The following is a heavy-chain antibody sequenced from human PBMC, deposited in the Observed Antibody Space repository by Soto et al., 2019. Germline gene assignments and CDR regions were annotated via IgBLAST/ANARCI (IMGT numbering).Heavy chain of an antibody. CDR1: GFTFSSYA. CDR2: ISYDGSNK. V-gene: IGHV3-30-3*01. CDR3: ARDPDGSGYYQVDY. Sequence: GGSLRLSCAASGFTFSSYAMHWVRQAPGKGLEWVAVISYDGSNKYYADSVKGRFTISRDNSKNTLYLQMNSLRAEDTAVYYCARDPDGSGYYQVDYWGQGTLVTVSS. D-gene: IGHD3-22*01. J-gene: IGHJ4*02.